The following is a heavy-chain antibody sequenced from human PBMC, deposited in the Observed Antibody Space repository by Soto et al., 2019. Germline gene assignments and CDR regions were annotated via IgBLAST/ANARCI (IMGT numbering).Heavy chain of an antibody. V-gene: IGHV4-4*07. D-gene: IGHD6-13*01. CDR2: IYTSGST. CDR3: VLHSSSWGYYFDY. Sequence: PSETLSLTCTVSGGSISSYTGSWFGRPAGKGLEWIRRIYTSGSTNYNPSLKSRVTMSVDTSKNQFSLKLSSVTAADTAVYYCVLHSSSWGYYFDYWGQGTLVTVS. J-gene: IGHJ4*02. CDR1: GGSISSYT.